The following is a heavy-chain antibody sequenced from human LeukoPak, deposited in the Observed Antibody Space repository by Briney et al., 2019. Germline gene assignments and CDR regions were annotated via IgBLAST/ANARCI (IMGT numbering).Heavy chain of an antibody. Sequence: GGSLRLSCAASRVTLSNYWMSWVRQAPGKGLEWVANIKQDGSETYYVDSVKGRFTNSRDNAKNSLSLQMNSLRAEDTAVYYCARQRGSGCLDYWGQGTLVTVSS. CDR1: RVTLSNYW. J-gene: IGHJ4*02. D-gene: IGHD6-19*01. CDR3: ARQRGSGCLDY. V-gene: IGHV3-7*01. CDR2: IKQDGSET.